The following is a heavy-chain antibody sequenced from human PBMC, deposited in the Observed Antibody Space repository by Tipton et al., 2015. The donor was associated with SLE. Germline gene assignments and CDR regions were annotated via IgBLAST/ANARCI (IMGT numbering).Heavy chain of an antibody. Sequence: GLVKPSQTLSLTCAISGDSVSTNSAAWTWIRQSPSRGLEWLGRTYYRSKWYSDYAVSVKSRITINPDTSKNQFSLQLNSVTPEDTAVYYCARVWGNGSRGVDYWGQGSLVTVSS. D-gene: IGHD2-2*01. V-gene: IGHV6-1*01. CDR3: ARVWGNGSRGVDY. CDR1: GDSVSTNSAA. CDR2: TYYRSKWYS. J-gene: IGHJ4*02.